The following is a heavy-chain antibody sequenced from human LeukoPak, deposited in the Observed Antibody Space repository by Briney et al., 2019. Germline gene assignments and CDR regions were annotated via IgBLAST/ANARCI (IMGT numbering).Heavy chain of an antibody. V-gene: IGHV5-51*01. D-gene: IGHD3-22*01. Sequence: GESLKISCKGSGDSFTSYWIGWVRQMPGKGLEWMGIIYPGDSDTRYSPSFQGQVTISADKSISTAYLQWSSLKASDTAMYYCARGDYYDSSGYYWDYWGQGTLVTVSS. J-gene: IGHJ4*02. CDR1: GDSFTSYW. CDR3: ARGDYYDSSGYYWDY. CDR2: IYPGDSDT.